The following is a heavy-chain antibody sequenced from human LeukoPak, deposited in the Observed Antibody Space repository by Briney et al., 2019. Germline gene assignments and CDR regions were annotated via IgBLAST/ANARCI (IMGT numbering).Heavy chain of an antibody. CDR2: IISKAYGGTT. CDR3: TRDSHDYDSSGYNPGREYFQH. V-gene: IGHV3-49*03. Sequence: PRRSLRLSCTASGFTFGDYAMSWFRQAPGKGLEWVGFIISKAYGGTTEYAASVKGRLTISRDDSKSIAYLQMNSLKTEDTAVYYCTRDSHDYDSSGYNPGREYFQHWGQGTLVTVSS. J-gene: IGHJ1*01. CDR1: GFTFGDYA. D-gene: IGHD3-22*01.